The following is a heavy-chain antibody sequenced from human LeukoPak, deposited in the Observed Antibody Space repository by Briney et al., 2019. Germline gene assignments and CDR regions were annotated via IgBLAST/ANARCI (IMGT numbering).Heavy chain of an antibody. J-gene: IGHJ4*02. V-gene: IGHV1-18*01. CDR2: ISAYNGNT. CDR3: AREEMATNLGGDFDY. D-gene: IGHD5-24*01. CDR1: GYTFTSYG. Sequence: ASVKVSYKASGYTFTSYGISWVRQAPGQGLEWMGWISAYNGNTNYAQKFQGRVTITADKSTSTAYMELSSLRSEDTAVYYCAREEMATNLGGDFDYWGQGTLVTVSS.